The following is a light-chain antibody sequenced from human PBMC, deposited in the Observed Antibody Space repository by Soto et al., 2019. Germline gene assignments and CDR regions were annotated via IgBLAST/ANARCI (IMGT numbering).Light chain of an antibody. CDR1: QSIRSY. Sequence: DIQMTQSPSSLSASVGDRVTITCRASQSIRSYLNWYRQKPGEAPELLIYAASSLQSGAPSGFSGCRSGTDFTITISSLQPEDFATYYCQQSYITPLTFGGGTKVDIK. V-gene: IGKV1-39*01. J-gene: IGKJ4*01. CDR3: QQSYITPLT. CDR2: AAS.